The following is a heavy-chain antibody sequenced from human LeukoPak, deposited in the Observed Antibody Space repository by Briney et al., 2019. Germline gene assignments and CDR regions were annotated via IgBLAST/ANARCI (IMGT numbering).Heavy chain of an antibody. D-gene: IGHD6-13*01. Sequence: PSETLSLTCTVSGXSISSGDYYWSWIRQHPGKGLEWIGFIYYTGNTYYNPSLKSRVSISINTSTNQFSLKLSSVTAADTAVYHCASYPYDSSWSNWGQGTLVTVSS. V-gene: IGHV4-30-4*08. CDR2: IYYTGNT. CDR1: GXSISSGDYY. J-gene: IGHJ4*02. CDR3: ASYPYDSSWSN.